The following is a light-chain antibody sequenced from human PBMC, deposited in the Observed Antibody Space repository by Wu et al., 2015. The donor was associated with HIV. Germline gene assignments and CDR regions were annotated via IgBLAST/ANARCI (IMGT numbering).Light chain of an antibody. J-gene: IGKJ1*01. CDR2: LIS. Sequence: EIVLTQSPGTLSLSPGERATLSCRASQSVGRNYLAWYQQRPGQAPRVLIYLISTKAAGTPDRFSGSGYGTDFTLTISRLEPEDFAVYYCQQYAETPWTFGQGTKVELK. V-gene: IGKV3-20*01. CDR1: QSVGRNY. CDR3: QQYAETPWT.